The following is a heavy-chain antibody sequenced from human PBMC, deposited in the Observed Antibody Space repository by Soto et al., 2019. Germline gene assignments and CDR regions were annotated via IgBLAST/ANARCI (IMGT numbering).Heavy chain of an antibody. CDR1: GGTFSSYA. CDR2: IIPIFGTA. V-gene: IGHV1-69*01. D-gene: IGHD2-8*01. CDR3: AGGGGDIVLMVYAKDAFDI. J-gene: IGHJ3*02. Sequence: QVQLVQSGAEVKKPGSSVKVSCKASGGTFSSYAISWVRQAPGQGLEWMGGIIPIFGTANYAQKFQGRVTITADEPTSTAYMELGSLGSEDTAVYYCAGGGGDIVLMVYAKDAFDIWGQGTMVTVSS.